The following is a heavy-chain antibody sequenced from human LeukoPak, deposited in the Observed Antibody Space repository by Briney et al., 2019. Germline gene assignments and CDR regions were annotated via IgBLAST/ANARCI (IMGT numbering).Heavy chain of an antibody. D-gene: IGHD3-16*01. J-gene: IGHJ4*02. Sequence: SETLSLTCTVSGVSIRGYYWSWIRQPPGKGLEWIGYIYSSGTTNYNPSLKSRVTISVDTSKNQFSLKLSSVTAADTAVYYCARQGGSNDYVWGSYGYYFDYWGQGTLVTVSS. CDR2: IYSSGTT. CDR3: ARQGGSNDYVWGSYGYYFDY. V-gene: IGHV4-59*08. CDR1: GVSIRGYY.